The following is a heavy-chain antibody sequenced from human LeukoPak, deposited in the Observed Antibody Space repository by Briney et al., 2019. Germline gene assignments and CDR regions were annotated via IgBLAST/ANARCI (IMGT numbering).Heavy chain of an antibody. CDR3: ARHEAKRYGDYVDY. D-gene: IGHD4-17*01. V-gene: IGHV4-39*01. CDR2: IYYSGST. CDR1: GGSISSSSYY. Sequence: SETLSLTCTVSGGSISSSSYYWGWIRQPPGTGLEWIGSIYYSGSTYYNPSLKSRVTISVDTSKNQFSLKLSSVTAADTAAYYCARHEAKRYGDYVDYWGQGTLVTVSS. J-gene: IGHJ4*02.